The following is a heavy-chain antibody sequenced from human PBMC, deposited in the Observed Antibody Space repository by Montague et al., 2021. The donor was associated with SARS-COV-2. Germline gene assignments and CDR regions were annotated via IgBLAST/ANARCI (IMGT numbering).Heavy chain of an antibody. Sequence: SLRLSCAASGFTFSIYTMTWVRQAPGKGLEWVSSISISSTNYIYYAESVKGRFAISRDNAKNSLFLQMNSLRTDDTAVYYCARDMQQWQEGPFDSWGQGTLVTVSS. CDR1: GFTFSIYT. J-gene: IGHJ4*02. V-gene: IGHV3-21*01. CDR3: ARDMQQWQEGPFDS. D-gene: IGHD6-19*01. CDR2: ISISSTNYI.